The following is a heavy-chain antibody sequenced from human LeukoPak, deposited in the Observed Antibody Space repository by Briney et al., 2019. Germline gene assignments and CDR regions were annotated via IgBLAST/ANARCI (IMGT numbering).Heavy chain of an antibody. J-gene: IGHJ4*02. D-gene: IGHD3-22*01. V-gene: IGHV4-59*08. CDR3: ARRDYDDSSGYHSSYFDH. CDR1: GGSISSYY. CDR2: IYYSGST. Sequence: SETLSLTCTVSGGSISSYYWSWIRQPPGKGLEWIGYIYYSGSTNYNPSLKSRVTISVDTSKNQFSLKLSSVTAADTAVYYCARRDYDDSSGYHSSYFDHWGQGTLVTVSS.